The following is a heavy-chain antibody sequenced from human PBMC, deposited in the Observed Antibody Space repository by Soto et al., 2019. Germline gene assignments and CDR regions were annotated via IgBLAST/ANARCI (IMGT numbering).Heavy chain of an antibody. CDR1: GYTFTSYA. CDR2: INAGNGNT. J-gene: IGHJ6*02. D-gene: IGHD2-21*02. V-gene: IGHV1-3*01. CDR3: ARRVTYPYYYYGMVV. Sequence: QVQLVQSGAEVKKPGASVKVSCKASGYTFTSYAMHWVRQAPGQRLEWMGWINAGNGNTKYSQKFQGRVTITRDTSASTAYMELSSLRSEDTAVYYCARRVTYPYYYYGMVVWGQGTTVTVSS.